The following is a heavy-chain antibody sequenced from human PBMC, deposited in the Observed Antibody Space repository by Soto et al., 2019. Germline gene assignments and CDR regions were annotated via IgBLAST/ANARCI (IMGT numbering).Heavy chain of an antibody. V-gene: IGHV4-61*01. CDR3: MRAHESGDFFGVSV. CDR2: IYRSGST. CDR1: GCSVSSGSNY. D-gene: IGHD3-10*01. J-gene: IGHJ6*02. Sequence: TLSLTCSVSGCSVSSGSNYWGWVRQPPGKELEFIGYIYRSGSTRVNTSLKSRVILSMETFKNQFSLNLTSVTALDTAVYFCMRAHESGDFFGVSVWGPGTTVTVSS.